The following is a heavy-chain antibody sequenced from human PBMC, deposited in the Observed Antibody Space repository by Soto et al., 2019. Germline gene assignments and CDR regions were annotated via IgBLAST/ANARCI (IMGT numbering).Heavy chain of an antibody. J-gene: IGHJ6*02. CDR3: ARGPLSSSWYRYYYYGMDV. D-gene: IGHD6-13*01. V-gene: IGHV3-48*03. Sequence: GGSLRLSCAASGFTFSSYEMNWVRQAPGKGLEWVSYISSSGSTIYYADSVKGRFTISRDNDKNSLYLQMNSLRAEDTAVYYCARGPLSSSWYRYYYYGMDVWGQGTTVTVSS. CDR1: GFTFSSYE. CDR2: ISSSGSTI.